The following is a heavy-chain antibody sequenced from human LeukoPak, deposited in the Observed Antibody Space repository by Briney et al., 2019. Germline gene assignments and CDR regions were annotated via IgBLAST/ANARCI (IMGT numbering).Heavy chain of an antibody. V-gene: IGHV3-23*01. CDR2: ITNSGGSI. J-gene: IGHJ4*02. Sequence: GGSLRLSCAASGFTFSIYAMTWVRQTPGKGLEWVSTITNSGGSIYYADSVKGRFTISRDNSKNTLYLQMNSLRAEDTAVYYCAKVVSYYDSSGLRVGYFDYWGQGTLVTVSS. CDR1: GFTFSIYA. CDR3: AKVVSYYDSSGLRVGYFDY. D-gene: IGHD3-22*01.